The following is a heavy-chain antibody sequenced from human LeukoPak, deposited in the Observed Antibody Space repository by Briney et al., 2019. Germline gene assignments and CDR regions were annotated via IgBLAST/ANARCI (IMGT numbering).Heavy chain of an antibody. D-gene: IGHD5-24*01. J-gene: IGHJ3*02. Sequence: GGSLRLSCAASGFTFSSYAMHWVRQAPGKGLEWVAVISYGGSNKYYADSVKGRFTISRDNSKNTLYLQMNSLRAEDTAVYYCATTLEMATIEMDSAVGAFDIWGQGTMVTVSS. CDR1: GFTFSSYA. V-gene: IGHV3-30-3*01. CDR2: ISYGGSNK. CDR3: ATTLEMATIEMDSAVGAFDI.